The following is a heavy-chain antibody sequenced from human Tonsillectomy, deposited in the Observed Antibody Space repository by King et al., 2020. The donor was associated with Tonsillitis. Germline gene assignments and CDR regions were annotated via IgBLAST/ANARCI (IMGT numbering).Heavy chain of an antibody. CDR3: ARGIAKWGGVVVVPANAFDI. Sequence: VQLVQSGGGVVQPGRSLRLSCAASGFTFSSYAMHWVRQAPGKGLEWVAVISYDGSNKYYADSVKGRFTLSRDNSKNTLYLQMNSLRAEDTAVCYCARGIAKWGGVVVVPANAFDIWGQGTMVTVSS. CDR1: GFTFSSYA. J-gene: IGHJ3*02. D-gene: IGHD2-21*02. CDR2: ISYDGSNK. V-gene: IGHV3-30-3*01.